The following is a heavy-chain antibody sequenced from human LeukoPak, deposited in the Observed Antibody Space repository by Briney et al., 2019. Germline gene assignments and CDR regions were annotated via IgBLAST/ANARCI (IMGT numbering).Heavy chain of an antibody. V-gene: IGHV3-21*01. CDR1: GFTFSSYS. CDR2: ISSSSSYI. J-gene: IGHJ4*02. Sequence: SGGSLRLSCAASGFTFSSYSMNWVRQAPGKGLEWVSSISSSSSYIYYADSVKGRFTISRDNAKNSLYLQMNSLRAEDTAVYYCARSEKNYDFWTGEDYWGQGTLVTVSS. D-gene: IGHD3-3*01. CDR3: ARSEKNYDFWTGEDY.